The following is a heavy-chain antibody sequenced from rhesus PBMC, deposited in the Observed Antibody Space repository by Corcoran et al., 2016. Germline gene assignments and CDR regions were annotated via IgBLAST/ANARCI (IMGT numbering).Heavy chain of an antibody. D-gene: IGHD5-24*01. V-gene: IGHV4S7*01. J-gene: IGHJ4*01. CDR2: IYGNSAST. CDR1: GGSISGGYY. Sequence: QVQLQESGPGLVKPSETLSLTCAVSGGSISGGYYWGWIRQHPGEGLEWIGNIYGNSASTYYNPSLKSRVTISKDTSKNQFSLKLSSVTAADTAVYYCARGGWVQSYYFDYWGQGVLVTVSS. CDR3: ARGGWVQSYYFDY.